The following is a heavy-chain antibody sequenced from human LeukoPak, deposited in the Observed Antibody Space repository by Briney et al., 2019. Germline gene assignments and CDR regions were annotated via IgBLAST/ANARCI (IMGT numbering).Heavy chain of an antibody. D-gene: IGHD6-19*01. CDR3: ARIYSGWSYYYGMDV. J-gene: IGHJ6*02. CDR2: INPNSGGT. CDR1: GYTFTGYY. V-gene: IGHV1-2*02. Sequence: ASVKVSCKASGYTFTGYYMHWVRQAPGQGLEWMGWINPNSGGTNYAQKFQGRVTMTRDTSISTAYMELSRLRSEDTAVYYCARIYSGWSYYYGMDVWGQGTTVTVSS.